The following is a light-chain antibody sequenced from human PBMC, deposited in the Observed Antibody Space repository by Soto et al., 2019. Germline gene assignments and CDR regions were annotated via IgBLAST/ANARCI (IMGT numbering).Light chain of an antibody. CDR3: QQLRSYPST. CDR2: DVS. Sequence: ASQTISSWLAWYQQKPGKAPKLLIYDVSSLESGVPSRFSGSGSGTDFTLTISGLQPEDFAAYYRQQLRSYPSTFGGGNTGDI. CDR1: QTISSW. V-gene: IGKV1-5*01. J-gene: IGKJ4*01.